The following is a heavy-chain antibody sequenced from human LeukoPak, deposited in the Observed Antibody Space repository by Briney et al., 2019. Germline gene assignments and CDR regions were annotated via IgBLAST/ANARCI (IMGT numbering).Heavy chain of an antibody. CDR1: GASVSSYY. CDR2: IYYSGST. CDR3: ARSDSSGYYATLDY. J-gene: IGHJ4*02. V-gene: IGHV4-59*02. D-gene: IGHD3-22*01. Sequence: SETLSLTCTVSGASVSSYYWSRIRQPPGKGLEWIGYIYYSGSTNYNPSLKSRVTISVDTSKNQFSLKLSSVTAADTAVYYCARSDSSGYYATLDYWGQGTLVTVSS.